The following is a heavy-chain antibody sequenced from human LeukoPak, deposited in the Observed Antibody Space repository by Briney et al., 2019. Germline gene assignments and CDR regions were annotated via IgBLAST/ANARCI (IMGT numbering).Heavy chain of an antibody. Sequence: ASVKVSCTASGYTFTSYDINWVRQATGHGLEWTGWMNPNSGNTGYAQKFQGRVTMTRNTSISTDYIELSSLRSEDTAVYYCASYKYSRFMGFDYWGQGTLVTVSS. V-gene: IGHV1-8*01. CDR2: MNPNSGNT. D-gene: IGHD6-6*01. CDR3: ASYKYSRFMGFDY. J-gene: IGHJ4*02. CDR1: GYTFTSYD.